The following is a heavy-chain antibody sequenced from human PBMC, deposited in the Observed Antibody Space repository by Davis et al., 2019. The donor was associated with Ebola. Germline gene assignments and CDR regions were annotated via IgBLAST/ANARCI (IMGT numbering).Heavy chain of an antibody. D-gene: IGHD3-3*01. Sequence: MPSETLSLTCTVSGGSISSGGYYWGWIRQPPGKGLEWIGYIYYSGSTNYNPSLKSRVTISVDTSKNQFSLKLSSVTAADTAVYYCARGPTILGTYYYYGMDVWGQGTTVTVSS. CDR2: IYYSGST. CDR1: GGSISSGGYY. J-gene: IGHJ6*02. CDR3: ARGPTILGTYYYYGMDV. V-gene: IGHV4-61*08.